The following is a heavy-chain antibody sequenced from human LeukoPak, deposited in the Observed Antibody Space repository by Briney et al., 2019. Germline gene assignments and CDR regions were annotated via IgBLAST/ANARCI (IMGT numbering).Heavy chain of an antibody. CDR1: EFTFSSYN. J-gene: IGHJ4*02. V-gene: IGHV3-21*06. Sequence: NPGGSLRLSCVASEFTFSSYNMNWVRQAPGKGLEWVSSISSSSSYIYYADSVRGRFTISRDNAKNSLYLQMNNLRPEDTAVYYCAREIFWSGYFSNLHFDYWGQGTLVTVSS. CDR3: AREIFWSGYFSNLHFDY. CDR2: ISSSSSYI. D-gene: IGHD3-3*01.